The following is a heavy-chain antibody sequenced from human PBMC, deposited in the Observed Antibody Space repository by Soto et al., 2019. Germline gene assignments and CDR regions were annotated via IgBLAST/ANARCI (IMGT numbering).Heavy chain of an antibody. D-gene: IGHD2-2*01. J-gene: IGHJ6*02. CDR2: INHSGSN. Sequence: QVQLQQWGAGLLRPSETLSLTCAVYGGSFSGYYWSWVRQPPGKGLEWIGEINHSGSNNYNPSLKSRVTISVDTSKNQFSLKLTSVTAAETAVYYCARDIVVRPAANRYGMDVWGQGTTVTVSS. V-gene: IGHV4-34*01. CDR1: GGSFSGYY. CDR3: ARDIVVRPAANRYGMDV.